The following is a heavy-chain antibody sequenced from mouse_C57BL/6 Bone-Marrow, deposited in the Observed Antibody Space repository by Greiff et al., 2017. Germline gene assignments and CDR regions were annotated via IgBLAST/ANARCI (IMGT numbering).Heavy chain of an antibody. Sequence: VMLVESGGGLVQPGGSLKLSCAASGFTFSDYGMAWVRQAPRKGPEWVAFISNLAYSIYYADTVTGRFTISRENAKNTLYLEMSSLRSEDTAMYYCARQNGYEEPFAYWGQGTLVTVSA. V-gene: IGHV5-15*01. D-gene: IGHD2-2*01. J-gene: IGHJ3*01. CDR1: GFTFSDYG. CDR2: ISNLAYSI. CDR3: ARQNGYEEPFAY.